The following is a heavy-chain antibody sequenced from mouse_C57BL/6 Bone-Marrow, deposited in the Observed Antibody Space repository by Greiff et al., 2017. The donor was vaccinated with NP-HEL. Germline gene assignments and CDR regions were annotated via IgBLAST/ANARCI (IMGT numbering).Heavy chain of an antibody. CDR2: IWTGGGT. CDR3: ARNGGYYGTGYFDV. D-gene: IGHD1-1*01. Sequence: QVQLKESGPGLVAPSQSLSITCTVSGFSLTSYAISWVRQPPGKGLEWLGVIWTGGGTNYNSALNSRLSISKDNSKSQIFLKMNSLQTDDTARYYCARNGGYYGTGYFDVWGTGTTVTVSS. CDR1: GFSLTSYA. V-gene: IGHV2-9-1*01. J-gene: IGHJ1*03.